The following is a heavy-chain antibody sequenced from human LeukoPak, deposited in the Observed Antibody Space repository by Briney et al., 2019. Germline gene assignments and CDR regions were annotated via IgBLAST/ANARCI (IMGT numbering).Heavy chain of an antibody. V-gene: IGHV4-61*02. Sequence: SQTLSLTCTVSGGSISSGSYYWSWIRQPAGKGLEWIGRIYTSGSTNYNPSLKSRVTISVDTSKNQFSLKLSSVTAADTAVYYCAREDILTGYRFDYWGQGTLVTVSS. D-gene: IGHD3-9*01. J-gene: IGHJ4*02. CDR3: AREDILTGYRFDY. CDR1: GGSISSGSYY. CDR2: IYTSGST.